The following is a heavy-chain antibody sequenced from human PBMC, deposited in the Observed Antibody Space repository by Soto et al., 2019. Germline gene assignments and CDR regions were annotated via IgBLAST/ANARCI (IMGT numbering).Heavy chain of an antibody. Sequence: QVQLVQSGAEVKKPGSSVKVSCKSSGGTFSSYAISWVRQAPGQGLEWMGGIIPIFGTANYAQKFQDRVTITADEATSTAHREQSSLRYEDTAGDYCARDSEGVKLEQQPPGYYYGMDVWGQGTKVTVSS. V-gene: IGHV1-69*01. CDR3: ARDSEGVKLEQQPPGYYYGMDV. J-gene: IGHJ6*02. CDR1: GGTFSSYA. CDR2: IIPIFGTA. D-gene: IGHD6-13*01.